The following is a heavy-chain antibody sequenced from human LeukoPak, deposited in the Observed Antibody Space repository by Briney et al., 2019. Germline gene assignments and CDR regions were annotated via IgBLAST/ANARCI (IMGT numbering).Heavy chain of an antibody. D-gene: IGHD3-22*01. Sequence: PGGSLRLSCAASRFIFSNFEMNWVRQAPGKGLEWVSHISHTGDIKYADSVKGRFTISRDNSKNSQYLQMTSLRAEDTAVYYCARSSGSYRPFDSWGQGILVTVSS. CDR3: ARSSGSYRPFDS. CDR2: ISHTGDI. CDR1: RFIFSNFE. V-gene: IGHV3-48*03. J-gene: IGHJ5*01.